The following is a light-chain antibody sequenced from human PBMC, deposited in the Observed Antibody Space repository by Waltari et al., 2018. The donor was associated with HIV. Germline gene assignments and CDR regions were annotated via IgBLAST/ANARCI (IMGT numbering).Light chain of an antibody. J-gene: IGKJ1*01. Sequence: IQITPRPPTLSASVVDIVIFTCRASHSIRTYLAWYQQKPGKAPKLLINKASTLESGVPPRFSGSGSGTEFTLSISSLQPDDFATYYCQQHSTYPWTFGQGTKVEIK. CDR2: KAS. V-gene: IGKV1-5*03. CDR1: HSIRTY. CDR3: QQHSTYPWT.